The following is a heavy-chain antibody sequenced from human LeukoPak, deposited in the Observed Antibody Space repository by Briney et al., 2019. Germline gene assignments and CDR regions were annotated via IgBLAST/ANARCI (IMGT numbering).Heavy chain of an antibody. CDR2: IIPIFGTA. CDR1: GGTFSSYA. CDR3: ARDKRGKGYCSSTSCYGYYYYYYMDV. V-gene: IGHV1-69*06. D-gene: IGHD2-2*01. Sequence: SVKVSCKASGGTFSSYAISWVRQAPGQGLEWMGGIIPIFGTANYAQKFQGRVTITADKSTSTAYMELSSLRSEDTAVYYCARDKRGKGYCSSTSCYGYYYYYYMDVWGKGTTVTVSS. J-gene: IGHJ6*03.